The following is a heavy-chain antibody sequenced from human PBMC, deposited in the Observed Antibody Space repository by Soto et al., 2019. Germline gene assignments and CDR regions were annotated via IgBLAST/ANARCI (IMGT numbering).Heavy chain of an antibody. Sequence: PGGSLRLSCAASGFTFSSYAMSWVRQAPGKGLEWVSAISGSGGSTYYADSVKGRFTTSRDNSKNTLYLQMNSLRAEDTAVYYCAKDPMEIVVVVAVPSGAFDIWGQGTMVTVSS. D-gene: IGHD2-15*01. CDR1: GFTFSSYA. J-gene: IGHJ3*02. CDR3: AKDPMEIVVVVAVPSGAFDI. V-gene: IGHV3-23*01. CDR2: ISGSGGST.